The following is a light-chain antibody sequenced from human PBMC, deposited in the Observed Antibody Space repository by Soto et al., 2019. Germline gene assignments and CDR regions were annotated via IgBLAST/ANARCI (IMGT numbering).Light chain of an antibody. CDR2: AAS. CDR3: QQYGSSPPYT. V-gene: IGKV3-20*01. J-gene: IGKJ2*01. CDR1: RSFASSY. Sequence: EIVLTQSPGPLSLSPRARATLSCRATRSFASSYLGRYQQKPGQAPRLLIYAASSRATGIPDRFSGSGSGTDFTLTISRLEPEDSAVYYCQQYGSSPPYTFGQGTKLEI.